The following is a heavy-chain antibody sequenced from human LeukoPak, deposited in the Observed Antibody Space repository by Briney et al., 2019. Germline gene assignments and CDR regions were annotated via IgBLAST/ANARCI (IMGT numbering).Heavy chain of an antibody. D-gene: IGHD2-2*01. CDR2: ISAYNGNA. V-gene: IGHV1-18*01. CDR3: ARVPCLTTSCSPINWFDP. J-gene: IGHJ5*02. Sequence: GASVKVSCKASGYTFTSYGISWVRQAPGQGLEWMGWISAYNGNANYAQKLQGRVTMTTDTSTSTAYMELRSLRSDDTAVYYCARVPCLTTSCSPINWFDPWGQGTLVTVSS. CDR1: GYTFTSYG.